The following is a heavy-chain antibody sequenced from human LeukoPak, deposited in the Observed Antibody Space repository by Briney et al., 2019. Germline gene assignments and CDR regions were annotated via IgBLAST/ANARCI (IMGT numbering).Heavy chain of an antibody. J-gene: IGHJ6*03. V-gene: IGHV4-59*01. CDR2: IYYSGST. CDR3: ARGPPMTQYYYYYMDV. CDR1: GGSISSYY. Sequence: SETLSLTCTVSGGSISSYYWSWIRQPPGKGLEWIGYIYYSGSTNYNPSLKSRVTISVDTSKSQFSLKLSSVTAADTAVYYCARGPPMTQYYYYYMDVWGKGTTVTISS.